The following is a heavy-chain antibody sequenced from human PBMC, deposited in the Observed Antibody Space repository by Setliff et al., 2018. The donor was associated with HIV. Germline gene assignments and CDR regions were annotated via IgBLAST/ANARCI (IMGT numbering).Heavy chain of an antibody. CDR3: ARGEYYDFWNGFDY. D-gene: IGHD3-3*01. CDR2: ISTKINGGTT. CDR1: GFIFGDYG. V-gene: IGHV3-49*03. Sequence: GGSLRLSCTVSGFIFGDYGMNWFRQPPGKGLEWVSFISTKINGGTTEYAASVKGRFTILRDDSKGIAYLQMNSLKTEDTAVYFCARGEYYDFWNGFDYWGQGTLVTVSS. J-gene: IGHJ4*02.